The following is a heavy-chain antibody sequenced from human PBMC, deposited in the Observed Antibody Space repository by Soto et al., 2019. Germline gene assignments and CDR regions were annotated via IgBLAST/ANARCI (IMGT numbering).Heavy chain of an antibody. J-gene: IGHJ4*02. CDR2: IIAVNGIT. Sequence: SVKVSCKASGGTFSSYTISWVRQAPGQGLEWMGRIIAVNGITKYAQKFQGRVTITRDTSASTAYMELSSLRSEDTAVYYCARSIVVVTALDYWGQGTLVTVS. V-gene: IGHV1-69*02. D-gene: IGHD2-21*02. CDR3: ARSIVVVTALDY. CDR1: GGTFSSYT.